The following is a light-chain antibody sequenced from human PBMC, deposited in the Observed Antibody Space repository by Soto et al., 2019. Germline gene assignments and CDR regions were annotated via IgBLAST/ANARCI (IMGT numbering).Light chain of an antibody. CDR1: SSDIGDFYF. CDR2: EVS. CDR3: GSYTDTTYV. J-gene: IGLJ1*01. Sequence: QSVLTQPASVSGSPGQSITISCTAASSDIGDFYFVSWYQHHPGKAPQLIIYEVSNRPSGVSHRFSASASGSTASLTISGFQAEDEAEYYCGSYTDTTYVFGTGTKLTVL. V-gene: IGLV2-14*01.